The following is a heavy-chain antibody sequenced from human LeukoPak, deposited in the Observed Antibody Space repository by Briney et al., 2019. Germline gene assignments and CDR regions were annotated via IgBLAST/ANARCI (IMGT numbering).Heavy chain of an antibody. J-gene: IGHJ4*02. V-gene: IGHV3-23*01. CDR1: GITFSSYA. Sequence: GGSLRLSCAVSGITFSSYAMTWVRQAPGKVLEWVSTISGSGSSTYYAGSVKGRFTISRDNSKNTLYLQMNSLRAEDTAVYYCAKGAPYSSGWYSDYWGQGTLVTVSS. CDR3: AKGAPYSSGWYSDY. CDR2: ISGSGSST. D-gene: IGHD6-19*01.